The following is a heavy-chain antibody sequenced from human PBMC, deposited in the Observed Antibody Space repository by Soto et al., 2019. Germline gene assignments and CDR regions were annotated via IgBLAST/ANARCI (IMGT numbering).Heavy chain of an antibody. CDR3: ARDGGRDNRGGSGYDYYYYYMDV. V-gene: IGHV1-18*04. D-gene: IGHD5-12*01. J-gene: IGHJ6*03. Sequence: PGASVKVSCKASCYTCTSYGVGGVRLAPGQGLEWMGWISAYNGNTNYAQKLQGRVTMTADTSTSTAYMELRSLRSDDTAVYYWARDGGRDNRGGSGYDYYYYYMDVWGKGTTDTVSS. CDR1: CYTCTSYG. CDR2: ISAYNGNT.